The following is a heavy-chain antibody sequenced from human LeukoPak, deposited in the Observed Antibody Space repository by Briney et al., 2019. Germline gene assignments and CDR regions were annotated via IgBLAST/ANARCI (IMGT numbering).Heavy chain of an antibody. CDR2: VSGSGTTT. J-gene: IGHJ4*02. D-gene: IGHD6-19*01. Sequence: GSLRLSCAASGFTFGNYAMSWVRQAPGKGLEWVSGVSGSGTTTYYADSVKGRFTVSRDNSKNTLFLQMNSLRADDTAVYYCAKGEGRSGWDYFDYWGQGTLVTVSS. V-gene: IGHV3-23*01. CDR1: GFTFGNYA. CDR3: AKGEGRSGWDYFDY.